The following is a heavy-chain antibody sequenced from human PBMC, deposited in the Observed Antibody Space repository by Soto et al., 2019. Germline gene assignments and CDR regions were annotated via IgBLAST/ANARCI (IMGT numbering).Heavy chain of an antibody. J-gene: IGHJ5*02. D-gene: IGHD1-26*01. V-gene: IGHV4-31*03. Sequence: PSETLSLTCSVSGGSISSGGYYWSWIRQHPGKGLEWIGYIYYSGSTYYNPSLKSRVTISVDTSKNQFSLKLRSVTAADTAVYYCARARGLLSGPLVAPWGQGTLVTVSS. CDR1: GGSISSGGYY. CDR3: ARARGLLSGPLVAP. CDR2: IYYSGST.